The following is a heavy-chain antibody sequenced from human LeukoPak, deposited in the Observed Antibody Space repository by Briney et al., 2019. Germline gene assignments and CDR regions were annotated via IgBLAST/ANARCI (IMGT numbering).Heavy chain of an antibody. CDR2: ITPDGSQK. J-gene: IGHJ4*02. Sequence: GGSLRLSCAASGFTFSSYWMSWVRQAPGKGLEWVANITPDGSQKYYVDSVRGRSTISRDNGKNSLYLQMNSLRAEDTAVYYCADPDSGWGQGTLVTVSS. CDR3: ADPDSG. CDR1: GFTFSSYW. D-gene: IGHD6-19*01. V-gene: IGHV3-7*01.